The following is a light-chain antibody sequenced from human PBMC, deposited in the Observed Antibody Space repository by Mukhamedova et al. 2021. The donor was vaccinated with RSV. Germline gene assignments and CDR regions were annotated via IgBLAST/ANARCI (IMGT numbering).Light chain of an antibody. J-gene: IGKJ4*01. CDR2: GAS. Sequence: QSVSSSYLAWYQQKPGQAPRLLIYGASSRATGIPDRFSGSGSGTDFTLTISRLEPEDFAVYYCQQYGSSPLTFGGGTKVEIK. CDR1: QSVSSSY. V-gene: IGKV3-20*01. CDR3: QQYGSSPLT.